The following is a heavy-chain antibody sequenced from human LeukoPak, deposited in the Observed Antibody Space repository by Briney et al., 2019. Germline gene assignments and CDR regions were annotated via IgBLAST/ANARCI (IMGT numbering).Heavy chain of an antibody. Sequence: PGGSLRLSCAASGFTVSSNYMSWVRQAPGKGLEWVSVIYSGGNTYYADSVKGRFTISRDNSKNAVYLQMNSLRAEDTAVYYCARDSTSGWYHWFDPWGQGTLVTVSS. CDR1: GFTVSSNY. D-gene: IGHD6-19*01. CDR2: IYSGGNT. J-gene: IGHJ5*02. V-gene: IGHV3-66*01. CDR3: ARDSTSGWYHWFDP.